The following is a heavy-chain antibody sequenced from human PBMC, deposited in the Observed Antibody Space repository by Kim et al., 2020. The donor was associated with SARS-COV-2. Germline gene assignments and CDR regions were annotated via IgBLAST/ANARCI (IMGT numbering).Heavy chain of an antibody. D-gene: IGHD5-18*01. V-gene: IGHV1-18*04. Sequence: ASVKVSCKASGYTFTSYGISWVRQAPGQGLEWMGWISAYNGNTNYAQKLQGRVTMTTDTSTSTAYIELRSLRSDDTAVYYCARVNSYGKGRYYYYGMDVWGQGTTVTVSS. CDR2: ISAYNGNT. CDR1: GYTFTSYG. J-gene: IGHJ6*02. CDR3: ARVNSYGKGRYYYYGMDV.